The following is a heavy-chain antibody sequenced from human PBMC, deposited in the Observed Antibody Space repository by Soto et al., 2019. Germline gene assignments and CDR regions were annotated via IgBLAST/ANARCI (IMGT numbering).Heavy chain of an antibody. CDR1: GGSISSGDYY. V-gene: IGHV4-30-4*01. Sequence: PSETLSLNCTVSGGSISSGDYYWSWIRQPPGKGLEWIGYIYYSGSTYYNPSLKSRVTISVDTSKNQFSLKLSSVTAADTAVYYCAREYQRSGYYAEGMDVWGQGTTVTVSS. J-gene: IGHJ6*02. CDR3: AREYQRSGYYAEGMDV. CDR2: IYYSGST. D-gene: IGHD3-3*01.